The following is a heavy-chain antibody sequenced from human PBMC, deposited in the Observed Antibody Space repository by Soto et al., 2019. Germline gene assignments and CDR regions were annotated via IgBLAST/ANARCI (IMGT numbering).Heavy chain of an antibody. J-gene: IGHJ3*02. CDR2: ISGSGGST. D-gene: IGHD3-22*01. Sequence: GGSLRLSCAASGFTFSSYAMSWVRQAPGKGLEWVSAISGSGGSTYYADSVKGRFTISRDNSKNTLYLQMNSLRAEDTAVYYCAKPGRHYYDSSGYPIPDAFDIWGQGTMVTVSS. CDR1: GFTFSSYA. CDR3: AKPGRHYYDSSGYPIPDAFDI. V-gene: IGHV3-23*01.